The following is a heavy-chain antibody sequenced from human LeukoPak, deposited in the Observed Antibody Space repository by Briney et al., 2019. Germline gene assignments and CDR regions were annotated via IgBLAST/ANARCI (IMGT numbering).Heavy chain of an antibody. CDR1: GGSFSGYY. CDR2: INHSGST. Sequence: PSETLSLTCAVYGGSFSGYYWSWIRQPPGKGLEWIGEINHSGSTNYNPSLKSRVTISVDTSKNQFSLKLSSVTAADTAVYYCAGAVVGATTNWFDPWGQGTLVTVSS. J-gene: IGHJ5*02. CDR3: AGAVVGATTNWFDP. D-gene: IGHD1-26*01. V-gene: IGHV4-34*01.